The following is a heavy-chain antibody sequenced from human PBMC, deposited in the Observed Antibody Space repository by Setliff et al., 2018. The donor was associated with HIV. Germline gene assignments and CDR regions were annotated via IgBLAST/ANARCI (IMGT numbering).Heavy chain of an antibody. Sequence: SETLSLTCAVYGGSLSGYYWSWVRQSPGRGLEWIGEINRSGNTNFNPSLKSRLIISVDTSKSQFSLKLTSVTAADTALYYCAREGGQGYSGSGSFYHRNFGLWGRGTLVTVSS. CDR3: AREGGQGYSGSGSFYHRNFGL. CDR2: INRSGNT. J-gene: IGHJ2*01. V-gene: IGHV4-34*01. D-gene: IGHD3-10*01. CDR1: GGSLSGYY.